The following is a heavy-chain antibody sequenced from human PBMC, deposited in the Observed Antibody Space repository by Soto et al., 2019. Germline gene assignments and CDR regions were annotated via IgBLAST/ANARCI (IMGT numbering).Heavy chain of an antibody. D-gene: IGHD2-21*02. Sequence: ASVKVSCKASGGTFSSYAISWVRQAPGQGLEWMGGIIPIFGTANYAQKFQGRVTITADESTSTAYMELSSLRSEDTAVYYCARDGHVVVTAIDAFDIWGQGTMVTVSS. CDR3: ARDGHVVVTAIDAFDI. J-gene: IGHJ3*02. CDR1: GGTFSSYA. V-gene: IGHV1-69*13. CDR2: IIPIFGTA.